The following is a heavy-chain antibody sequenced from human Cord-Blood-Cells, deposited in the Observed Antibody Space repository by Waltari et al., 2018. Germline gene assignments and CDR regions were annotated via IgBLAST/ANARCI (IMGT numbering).Heavy chain of an antibody. V-gene: IGHV4-39*07. D-gene: IGHD6-13*01. CDR1: GGSISSSSSY. Sequence: QLQLQESGPGLVKPSETLSLTCTVSGGSISSSSSYWGWIRQPPGKGLEWIGSIYYSGSTYYNPSLKSRVTISVDTSKNQFSLKLSSVTAADTAVYYCAGSIAAASYYFDYWGQGTLVTVSS. CDR3: AGSIAAASYYFDY. CDR2: IYYSGST. J-gene: IGHJ4*02.